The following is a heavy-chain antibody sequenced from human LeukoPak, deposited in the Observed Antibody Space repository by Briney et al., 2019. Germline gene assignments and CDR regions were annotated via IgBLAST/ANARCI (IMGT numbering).Heavy chain of an antibody. V-gene: IGHV1-46*01. D-gene: IGHD4-23*01. Sequence: ASVKVSCKASGGTFSSYAISWVRQAPGQGLEWMGIINPSGGSTSYAQKFQGRGTMTRDTSTSTVYMELSSLRSEDTAVYYCAREVVTRNSRYGMDVWGQGTTVTVSS. CDR2: INPSGGST. CDR1: GGTFSSYA. CDR3: AREVVTRNSRYGMDV. J-gene: IGHJ6*02.